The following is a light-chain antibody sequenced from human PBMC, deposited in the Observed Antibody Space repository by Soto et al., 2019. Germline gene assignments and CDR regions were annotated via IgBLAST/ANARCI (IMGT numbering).Light chain of an antibody. J-gene: IGLJ2*01. V-gene: IGLV3-21*04. CDR1: NIGSKS. CDR3: QVWDISSNHVV. Sequence: SYELTQPPSVSVAPGKTARITCGGNNIGSKSVHWYQQKAGQAPILAMYYDSDRPSGIRERFSGSNSGNTATLTISTVEAGDEADYYCQVWDISSNHVVFGGGTKLTVL. CDR2: YDS.